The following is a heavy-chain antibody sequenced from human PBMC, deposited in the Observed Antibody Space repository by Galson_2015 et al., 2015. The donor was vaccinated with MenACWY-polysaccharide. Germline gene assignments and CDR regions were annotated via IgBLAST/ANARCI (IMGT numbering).Heavy chain of an antibody. J-gene: IGHJ3*02. D-gene: IGHD6-13*01. CDR2: IQYDGSIK. CDR3: AREGSRIVFHAFDI. Sequence: SLRLSCAASGFNFRGSGMHWVRQAPGKGLEWVALIQYDGSIKVYADSVKGQFTISRDNSKNTLFLEMNSLRAEDTAVYFCAREGSRIVFHAFDIWGQGTMVTVSS. CDR1: GFNFRGSG. V-gene: IGHV3-33*05.